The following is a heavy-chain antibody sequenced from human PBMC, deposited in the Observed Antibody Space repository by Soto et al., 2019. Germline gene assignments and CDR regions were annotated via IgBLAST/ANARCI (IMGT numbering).Heavy chain of an antibody. V-gene: IGHV1-18*01. CDR3: ARGTRGYSGTVLLYGWFDP. CDR2: ISAYNGNT. Sequence: GASVKVSCKASGYTFTSYGISWVRQAPGQGLEWMGWISAYNGNTNYAQKLQGRVTMTTDTSTSTAYMELRSLRSDDTAVYYCARGTRGYSGTVLLYGWFDPWGQGTLVTVSS. J-gene: IGHJ5*02. D-gene: IGHD5-12*01. CDR1: GYTFTSYG.